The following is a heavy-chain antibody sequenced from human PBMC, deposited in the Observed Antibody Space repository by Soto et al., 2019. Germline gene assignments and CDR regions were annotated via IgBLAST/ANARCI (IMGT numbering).Heavy chain of an antibody. CDR3: ARGCSSTRCYS. Sequence: PGGSLRLPCAASGFTFSSYSINWVRQPPGKGLEWVSSISSSSSYIYYADSVKGRFTISRDNAKNSLYLQMNSLRAEVTAVYYCARGCSSTRCYSWGQGTLVTFSS. V-gene: IGHV3-21*01. D-gene: IGHD2-2*01. CDR2: ISSSSSYI. J-gene: IGHJ4*02. CDR1: GFTFSSYS.